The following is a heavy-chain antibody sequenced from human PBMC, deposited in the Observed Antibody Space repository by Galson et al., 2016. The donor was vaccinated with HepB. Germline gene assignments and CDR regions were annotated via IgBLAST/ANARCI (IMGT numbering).Heavy chain of an antibody. V-gene: IGHV3-15*01. J-gene: IGHJ6*02. CDR2: IKSKKDGGTT. D-gene: IGHD2-2*01. CDR1: GFSFSNAW. Sequence: LRLSCAASGFSFSNAWMTWVRQAPGKGLEWVGRIKSKKDGGTTDYAAPVKDRFTISRDDSKNTVYLQMNSLQTVDTAVYYFTTDSDCSRTSCPPAPNYYYGVDVWGQGTTVTVSS. CDR3: TTDSDCSRTSCPPAPNYYYGVDV.